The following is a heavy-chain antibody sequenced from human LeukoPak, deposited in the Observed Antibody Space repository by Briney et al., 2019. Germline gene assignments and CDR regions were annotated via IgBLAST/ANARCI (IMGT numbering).Heavy chain of an antibody. V-gene: IGHV3-30-3*02. CDR3: AKNRLNIVVVPAAITLDY. J-gene: IGHJ4*02. CDR1: GFTFSSYA. Sequence: GGSLRLSCAASGFTFSSYAMHWVRQAPGKGLEWVAVISYDGSNKYYADSVRGRITISRDNSKNTLYLQMNSLRAEDTAVYYCAKNRLNIVVVPAAITLDYWGQGTLVTVSS. D-gene: IGHD2-2*01. CDR2: ISYDGSNK.